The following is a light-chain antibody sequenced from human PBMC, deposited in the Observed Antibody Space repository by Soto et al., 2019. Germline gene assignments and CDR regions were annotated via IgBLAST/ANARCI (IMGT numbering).Light chain of an antibody. CDR1: ETVRSN. CDR2: AAS. V-gene: IGKV3D-15*01. Sequence: RVLTQSPDTLSVSPPERATLXCRASETVRSNLAWYQQKPGQAPRLLIYAASTRATGIPARFIGNGSGTEFTLTISSLQSEDFAVYYCQQYNNWWTFGQGTKVDIK. J-gene: IGKJ1*01. CDR3: QQYNNWWT.